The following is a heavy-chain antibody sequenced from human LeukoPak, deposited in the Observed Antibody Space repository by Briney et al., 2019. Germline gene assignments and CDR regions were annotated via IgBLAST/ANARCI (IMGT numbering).Heavy chain of an antibody. CDR2: IPGGGGAT. V-gene: IGHV3-23*01. J-gene: IGHJ6*02. CDR1: GFTFSSHA. D-gene: IGHD3-22*01. CDR3: ARARPWDSSRSYYFGMDV. Sequence: GGSLRLSCAASGFTFSSHAIRWVRQAPGTGLEWVSSIPGGGGATYYADSVRGRFSISRDSSKNTVYLQMNSLRDEDTAVYYCARARPWDSSRSYYFGMDVWGHGTTVTVSS.